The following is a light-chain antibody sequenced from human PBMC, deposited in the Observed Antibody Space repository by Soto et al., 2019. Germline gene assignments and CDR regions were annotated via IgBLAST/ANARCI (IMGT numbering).Light chain of an antibody. CDR2: TTS. J-gene: IGKJ4*01. CDR3: QQCDSTPQT. CDR1: QRINSH. Sequence: DIQMTQSPSSLSASVGDRVTITCRASQRINSHLNWYQQKPGKPPKLLIHTTSSLQSGVPSRFSGSGTGTDFTLTISSLQHEDFATYYCQQCDSTPQTFGGGTKVEI. V-gene: IGKV1-39*01.